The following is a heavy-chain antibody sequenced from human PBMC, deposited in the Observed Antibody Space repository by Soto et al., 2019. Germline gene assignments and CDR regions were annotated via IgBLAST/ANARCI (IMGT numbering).Heavy chain of an antibody. CDR1: GFTFSSYG. D-gene: IGHD2-2*01. Sequence: PGGSLRLSCAASGFTFSSYGMHWVRQAPGKGLEWVAVIWYDGSNKYYADSVKGRFTISRDNSKNTLYLQMNSLRAEDTAVYYCARDWGSSTPHDYWGQGTPVTVSS. J-gene: IGHJ4*02. V-gene: IGHV3-33*01. CDR2: IWYDGSNK. CDR3: ARDWGSSTPHDY.